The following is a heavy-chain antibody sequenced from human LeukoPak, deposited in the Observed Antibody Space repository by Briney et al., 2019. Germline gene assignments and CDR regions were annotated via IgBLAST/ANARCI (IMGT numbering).Heavy chain of an antibody. CDR1: GGSISSYY. Sequence: PSETLSLTCTVSGGSISSYYWSWIRRPPGKGLEWIGYIYYSGSTNYNPSLKSRVTISVDASKNHFSLKLSSVTAADTAVYYCARDRSLGIIDYWGQGSLVTVSS. V-gene: IGHV4-59*01. CDR2: IYYSGST. J-gene: IGHJ4*02. CDR3: ARDRSLGIIDY. D-gene: IGHD3-16*01.